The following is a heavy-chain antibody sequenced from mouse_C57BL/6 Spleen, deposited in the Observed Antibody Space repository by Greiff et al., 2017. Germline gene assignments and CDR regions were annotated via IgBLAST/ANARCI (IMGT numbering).Heavy chain of an antibody. D-gene: IGHD2-1*01. CDR2: ISDGGSYT. J-gene: IGHJ1*03. Sequence: EVQRVESGGGLVTPGGSLKLSCAASGFTFSSYAMSWVRQTPEKRLGWVATISDGGSYTYYPDNVKGRFTISRDNAKNNLYLQMIHLKSENTAKYYCARDGNYGWYFDVWGTGTTVTVSS. V-gene: IGHV5-4*01. CDR3: ARDGNYGWYFDV. CDR1: GFTFSSYA.